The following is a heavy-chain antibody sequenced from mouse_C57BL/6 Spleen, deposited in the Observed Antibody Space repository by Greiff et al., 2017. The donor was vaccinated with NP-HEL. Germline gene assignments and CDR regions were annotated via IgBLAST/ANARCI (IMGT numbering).Heavy chain of an antibody. CDR3: ARSYYGYDWYFDV. CDR2: ISYSGST. CDR1: GYSITSDY. D-gene: IGHD2-9*01. J-gene: IGHJ1*03. Sequence: DVKLQESGPGLAKPSQTLSLPCSVTGYSITSDYWNWIRKFPGNKLEYMGYISYSGSTYYNPSLKSRISITRDTSKNQYYLQLNSVTTEDTATYYCARSYYGYDWYFDVWGTGTTVTVSS. V-gene: IGHV3-8*01.